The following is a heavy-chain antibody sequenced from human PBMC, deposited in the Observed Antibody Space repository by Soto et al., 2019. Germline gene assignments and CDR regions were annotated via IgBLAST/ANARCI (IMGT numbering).Heavy chain of an antibody. CDR3: AKDLGSGSYLFDAFDI. CDR2: ISYDGSNK. D-gene: IGHD1-26*01. V-gene: IGHV3-30*18. J-gene: IGHJ3*02. CDR1: GCTFSNYG. Sequence: SGGSLRLSCAASGCTFSNYGMHWVRQAPGKGLEWVAVISYDGSNKYHADSVKGRFTISRDNSKNTLYLQMNSLRAEDTAVYYCAKDLGSGSYLFDAFDIWGQGTMVTVSS.